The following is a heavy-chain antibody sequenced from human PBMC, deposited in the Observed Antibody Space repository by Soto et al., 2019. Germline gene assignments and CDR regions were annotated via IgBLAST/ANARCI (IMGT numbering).Heavy chain of an antibody. CDR1: GGSFSGYY. V-gene: IGHV4-34*01. CDR3: ARGGERWLQSYYFDY. D-gene: IGHD3-10*01. J-gene: IGHJ4*02. Sequence: QVQLQQWGAGLLKPSETLSLTCAVYGGSFSGYYWSWIRQPPGKGLEWIGEINHSGSTNYNPSLKRRVTISVDTSKNQFSLKLSSVTAADTAVYYCARGGERWLQSYYFDYWGQGTLVTVSS. CDR2: INHSGST.